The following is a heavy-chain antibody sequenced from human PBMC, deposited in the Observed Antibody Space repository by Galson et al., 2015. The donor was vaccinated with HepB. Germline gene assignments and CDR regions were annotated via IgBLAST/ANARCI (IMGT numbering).Heavy chain of an antibody. V-gene: IGHV4-4*07. Sequence: ETLPLTCTVSGGSISNYYWSWIRQPAGKGLEWIGRIQTSDRTNFNPSLKSRVTMSVDTSKNQFSLNLTSVAAADTAMYFCARDQELRCRSTTCYNWFDSWGQGTLVTVSS. CDR1: GGSISNYY. CDR3: ARDQELRCRSTTCYNWFDS. J-gene: IGHJ5*01. CDR2: IQTSDRT. D-gene: IGHD2-2*01.